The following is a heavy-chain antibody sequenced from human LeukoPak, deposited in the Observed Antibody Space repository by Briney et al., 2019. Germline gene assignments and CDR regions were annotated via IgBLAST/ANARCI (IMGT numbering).Heavy chain of an antibody. CDR3: ARAQQLAFDGGWHFDY. CDR2: ISAYNGNT. V-gene: IGHV1-18*01. Sequence: GASVKVSCKASGYTFTSYGISWVRQAPGQGLEWMGWISAYNGNTNYAQKLQGRVTMTTDTSTSTAYMELRSLRSDDTAVYYCARAQQLAFDGGWHFDYWGQGTLVTVSS. D-gene: IGHD6-13*01. J-gene: IGHJ4*02. CDR1: GYTFTSYG.